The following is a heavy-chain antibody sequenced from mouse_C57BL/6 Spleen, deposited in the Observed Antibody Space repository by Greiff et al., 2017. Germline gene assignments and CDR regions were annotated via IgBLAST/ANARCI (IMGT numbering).Heavy chain of an antibody. Sequence: VQLQQSGPELVKPGASVKISCKASGYSFTGYYMNWVKQSPEKSLEWIGEINPSTGGTTYNQKFKAKATLTVDKSSSTAYMQLKSLTSEDSAVYYCARSRIYYYGSSYYYAMDYWGQGTSVTVSS. J-gene: IGHJ4*01. CDR3: ARSRIYYYGSSYYYAMDY. CDR1: GYSFTGYY. V-gene: IGHV1-42*01. CDR2: INPSTGGT. D-gene: IGHD1-1*01.